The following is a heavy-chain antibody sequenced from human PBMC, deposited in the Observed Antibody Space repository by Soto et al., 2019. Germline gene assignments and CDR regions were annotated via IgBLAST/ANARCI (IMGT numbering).Heavy chain of an antibody. Sequence: QITLKESGPTLVKPTQTLTLTCTFSGFSLSTSGVGVGWIRQPPGKALEWLALIYWDDDKRYSPSLKSRLTITKDTSKNPGVLTMTNMDPVDTATYYCAHSLYDYVWGTNWFDPWGQGTLVTVSS. CDR2: IYWDDDK. J-gene: IGHJ5*02. V-gene: IGHV2-5*02. D-gene: IGHD3-16*01. CDR3: AHSLYDYVWGTNWFDP. CDR1: GFSLSTSGVG.